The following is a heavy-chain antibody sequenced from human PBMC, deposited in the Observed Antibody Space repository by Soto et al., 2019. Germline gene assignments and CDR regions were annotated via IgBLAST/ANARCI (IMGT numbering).Heavy chain of an antibody. CDR2: IKSKTDGGTT. CDR1: GFTFSNAW. J-gene: IGHJ5*02. D-gene: IGHD3-22*01. V-gene: IGHV3-15*01. Sequence: EVQLVESGGGLVKPGGSLRLSCAASGFTFSNAWMSWVRQAPGKGLEWVGRIKSKTDGGTTDYAAPVKGRFTISRDDSKNTLYLQMNSLKTEDTAVYYCTTDRLWDSSGYEGSWGQGTLVTVSS. CDR3: TTDRLWDSSGYEGS.